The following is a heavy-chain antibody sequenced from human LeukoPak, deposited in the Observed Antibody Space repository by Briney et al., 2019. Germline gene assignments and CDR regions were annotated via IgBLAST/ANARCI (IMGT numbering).Heavy chain of an antibody. J-gene: IGHJ1*01. Sequence: PSETLSLTCAVYGGSFSGYYWSWIRQPPGKGLEWIGEINHSGSTNYNPSLKSRVTISVDMSKNQFSLKLSSVTAADTAVYYCAIHNSSGYYPEYFQHWGQGTLVTVSS. V-gene: IGHV4-34*01. CDR2: INHSGST. D-gene: IGHD3-22*01. CDR1: GGSFSGYY. CDR3: AIHNSSGYYPEYFQH.